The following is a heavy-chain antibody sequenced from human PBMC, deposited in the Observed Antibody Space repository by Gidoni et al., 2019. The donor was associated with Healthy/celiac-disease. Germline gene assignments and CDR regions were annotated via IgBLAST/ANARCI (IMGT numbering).Heavy chain of an antibody. V-gene: IGHV3-23*01. CDR3: AKVVERPYYFDY. J-gene: IGHJ4*02. Sequence: EVQLLESGGGLVQPGGSLRLSCAASGFTFSSYAMSWVRQAPGKGLEWVSAISGSGGSTYYADSVKGRFTISRDNSKSTLYLQMNSLRAEDTAVYYCAKVVERPYYFDYWGQGTLVTVSS. CDR2: ISGSGGST. D-gene: IGHD2-21*01. CDR1: GFTFSSYA.